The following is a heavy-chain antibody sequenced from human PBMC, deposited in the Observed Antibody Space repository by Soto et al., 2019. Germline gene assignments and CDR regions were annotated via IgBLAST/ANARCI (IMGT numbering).Heavy chain of an antibody. J-gene: IGHJ4*02. CDR1: GRSISSGGYY. CDR3: ARGVGCSGGSCYSLPEVY. Sequence: QVQLQESGPGLVKPSQTLSLTCTVSGRSISSGGYYWSWIRQHPGKGLEWIGYIDYSGSTYYNPSLKRRVTIPVDTSKNQFSLKLSSVTAADTAVYYCARGVGCSGGSCYSLPEVYWGQGTLVTVSS. CDR2: IDYSGST. V-gene: IGHV4-31*03. D-gene: IGHD2-15*01.